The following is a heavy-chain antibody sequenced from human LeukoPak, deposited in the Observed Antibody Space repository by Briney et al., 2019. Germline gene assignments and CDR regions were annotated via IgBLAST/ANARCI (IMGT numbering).Heavy chain of an antibody. Sequence: GGSLRLSCAVSGFTFNNYAMHWVRQAPGKGLEWVAVASYDGHNNYYADSVKGRFTISRDNSKNTLYLQMNSLRAEDTAVYYCAREPRGAFDIWGQGTMVTVSS. CDR1: GFTFNNYA. J-gene: IGHJ3*02. V-gene: IGHV3-30*04. CDR3: AREPRGAFDI. D-gene: IGHD5-12*01. CDR2: ASYDGHNN.